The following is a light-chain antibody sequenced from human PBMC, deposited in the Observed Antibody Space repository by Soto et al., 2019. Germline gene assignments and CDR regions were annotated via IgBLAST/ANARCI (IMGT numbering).Light chain of an antibody. CDR3: TSYTSRSTLYF. Sequence: QSVLTQPASVSGSPGQSITISCTGTKSDFGGYNYVSWYQQHPGKAPKLMIYDVRNRASGASNRFSGSKSGNTPSLTISALQAEDEANYYCTSYTSRSTLYFFGIGTKVTVL. CDR2: DVR. CDR1: KSDFGGYNY. J-gene: IGLJ1*01. V-gene: IGLV2-14*01.